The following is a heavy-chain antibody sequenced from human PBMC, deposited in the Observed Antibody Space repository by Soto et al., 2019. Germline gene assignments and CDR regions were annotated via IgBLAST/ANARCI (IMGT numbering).Heavy chain of an antibody. CDR2: IYYSGST. CDR1: GGSVSSGSYY. Sequence: QVQLQESGPGLVKPSETLSLTCTVSGGSVSSGSYYWSWIRQPTGKGLEWIGYIYYSGSTNYNPSLKSRVTISVDTSKNQFSLKLSSVTAADTAVYYCARGDPYNWFDPWGQGTLVTVSS. J-gene: IGHJ5*02. CDR3: ARGDPYNWFDP. D-gene: IGHD1-26*01. V-gene: IGHV4-61*01.